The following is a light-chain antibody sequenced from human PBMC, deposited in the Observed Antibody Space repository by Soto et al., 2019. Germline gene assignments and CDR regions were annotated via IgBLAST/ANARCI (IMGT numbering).Light chain of an antibody. CDR2: GAS. CDR1: QSVSSNY. Sequence: EIVLPQSPGTLSLSPGERATLSCRASQSVSSNYLAWYQQKRGQAPRLLICGASSRATGIPTRFSGSGSGTDFTLTISRLEPEDFAVYYCQHYDTSPRTFGQGTNVE. V-gene: IGKV3-20*01. CDR3: QHYDTSPRT. J-gene: IGKJ1*01.